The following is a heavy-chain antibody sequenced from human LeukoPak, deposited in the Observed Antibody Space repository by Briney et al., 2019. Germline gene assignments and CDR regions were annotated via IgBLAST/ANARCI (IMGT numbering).Heavy chain of an antibody. J-gene: IGHJ4*02. V-gene: IGHV3-30*18. CDR2: ISYDGSNK. CDR3: AKEGYSYGHFDY. CDR1: GFTFSSYG. Sequence: RPGGSLRLSCAASGFTFSSYGMHWVRQAPGKGLEWVAVISYDGSNKYYADSVKGRFTISRDNSKNTLYLQMNSLRAEDTAVYYCAKEGYSYGHFDYWGQGTLVTVSS. D-gene: IGHD5-18*01.